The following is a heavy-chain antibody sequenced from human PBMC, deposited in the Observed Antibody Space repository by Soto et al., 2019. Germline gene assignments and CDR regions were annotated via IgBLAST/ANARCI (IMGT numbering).Heavy chain of an antibody. CDR3: ASDSALRYFDWLLYANWFDP. CDR2: INPNSGGT. D-gene: IGHD3-9*01. J-gene: IGHJ5*02. Sequence: ASVKVSCKASGYTFTGYYMHWVRQAPGQGLEWMGWINPNSGGTNYAQKFQGRVTMTRDTSISTAYMELSRLRSDDTAVYYCASDSALRYFDWLLYANWFDPWGQGTLVTVSS. V-gene: IGHV1-2*02. CDR1: GYTFTGYY.